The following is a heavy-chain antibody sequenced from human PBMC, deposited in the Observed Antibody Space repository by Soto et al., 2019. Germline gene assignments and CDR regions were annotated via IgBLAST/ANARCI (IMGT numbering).Heavy chain of an antibody. CDR2: INHSGST. CDR3: ERGRRSRIFEKARFFNWFDH. J-gene: IGHJ5*02. V-gene: IGHV4-34*01. D-gene: IGHD2-15*01. Sequence: PSETLSLTCAVYGGSFSGYYWSWIRQPPGKGLEWIGEINHSGSTNYNPSLKSRVTISVDTSKNQFSLKLSSVTAADTAVYYCERGRRSRIFEKARFFNWFDHWGQGTLVTVSS. CDR1: GGSFSGYY.